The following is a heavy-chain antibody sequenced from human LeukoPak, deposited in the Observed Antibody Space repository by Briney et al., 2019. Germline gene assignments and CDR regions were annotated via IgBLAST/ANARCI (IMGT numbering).Heavy chain of an antibody. J-gene: IGHJ4*02. V-gene: IGHV1-18*01. CDR1: GYTFTSYG. D-gene: IGHD2-15*01. Sequence: APVKVSCKASGYTFTSYGISWVRQAPGQGLEWMGWISAYNGNTNYAQKLQGRVTMTTDTSTSTAYMELRSLRSDDTAVYYCARDKIDCSGGNCYSKGVDYWGQGTLVTVSS. CDR2: ISAYNGNT. CDR3: ARDKIDCSGGNCYSKGVDY.